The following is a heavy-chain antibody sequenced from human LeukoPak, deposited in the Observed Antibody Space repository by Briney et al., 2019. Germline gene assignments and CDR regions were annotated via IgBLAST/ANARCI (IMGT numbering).Heavy chain of an antibody. Sequence: GGSLRLSCAASGFTFSSYGMHWVRQALGKGLQWVAVIWYDGNNKYYADSVKGRFTISRDNSKNTLYLQMNSLRAEDTAVYYCTRDDGTSIKYYFDYWGQGTLVTVSS. J-gene: IGHJ4*02. CDR3: TRDDGTSIKYYFDY. V-gene: IGHV3-33*01. D-gene: IGHD1-1*01. CDR2: IWYDGNNK. CDR1: GFTFSSYG.